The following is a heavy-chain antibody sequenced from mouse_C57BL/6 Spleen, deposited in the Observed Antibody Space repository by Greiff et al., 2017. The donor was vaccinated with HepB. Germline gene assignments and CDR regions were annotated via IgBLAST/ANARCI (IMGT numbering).Heavy chain of an antibody. J-gene: IGHJ1*03. Sequence: QVQLKESGAELVRPGASVTLSCKASGYTFTDYEMHWVKQTPVHGLEWIGAIDPETGGTAYNQKFKGKAILTADKSSSTAYMELRSLTSEDSAVYYCTRRYYYGSRYFDVWGTGTTVTVSS. V-gene: IGHV1-15*01. CDR1: GYTFTDYE. CDR3: TRRYYYGSRYFDV. D-gene: IGHD1-1*01. CDR2: IDPETGGT.